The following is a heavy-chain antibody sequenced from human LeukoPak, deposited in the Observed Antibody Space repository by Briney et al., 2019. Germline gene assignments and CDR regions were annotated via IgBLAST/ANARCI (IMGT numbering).Heavy chain of an antibody. V-gene: IGHV4-61*01. CDR3: ARLSFGSGWYYDY. J-gene: IGHJ4*02. CDR1: GGSVSRGSYY. Sequence: SETLSLTCTVSGGSVSRGSYYWSWIRQPPGKGLEWIGYVYHSGSTNFNPSLKSRVTISVDTSKNQFSLKLDSVTAADTAVYCCARLSFGSGWYYDYWGQGTLVTVSS. D-gene: IGHD6-19*01. CDR2: VYHSGST.